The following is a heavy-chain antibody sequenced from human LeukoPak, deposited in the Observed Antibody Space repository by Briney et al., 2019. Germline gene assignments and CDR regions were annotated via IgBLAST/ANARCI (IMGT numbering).Heavy chain of an antibody. J-gene: IGHJ3*02. V-gene: IGHV5-51*01. CDR1: EYSFTSYW. CDR3: ARGIVEVPAAMGDAFDI. D-gene: IGHD2-2*01. CDR2: IYPGDSDT. Sequence: GESLKISCKGSEYSFTSYWIGWVRQMPGKGLEWMGIIYPGDSDTRYSPSFQGQVTISADKSISTAYLQWRSLKASDTAMYFCARGIVEVPAAMGDAFDIWGQGTMVTVSS.